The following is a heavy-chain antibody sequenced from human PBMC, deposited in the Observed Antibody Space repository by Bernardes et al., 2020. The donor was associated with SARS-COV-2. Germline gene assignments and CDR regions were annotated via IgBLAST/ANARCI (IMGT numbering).Heavy chain of an antibody. Sequence: SETLSLTCAVYGGSFSGYYWSWIRQPPGKGLEWIGEINHSGSTNYNPSLKSRVTISVDTSKNQFSLKLSSVTAADTAVYYCARGNAEATLGYWGQGTLVTVSS. CDR1: GGSFSGYY. J-gene: IGHJ4*02. V-gene: IGHV4-34*01. CDR2: INHSGST. CDR3: ARGNAEATLGY. D-gene: IGHD1-26*01.